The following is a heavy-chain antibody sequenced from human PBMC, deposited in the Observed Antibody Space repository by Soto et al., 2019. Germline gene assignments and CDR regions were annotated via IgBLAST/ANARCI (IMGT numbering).Heavy chain of an antibody. CDR2: IYHSGST. CDR3: ARETYWYFDL. CDR1: VGPISRGVYS. J-gene: IGHJ2*01. Sequence: QRQESVSGLVKLSQTLSLPGAVSVGPISRGVYSGSWIRPPPGKGLEWIGYIYHSGSTYYNPSLKSRVTISVDRSKNQFSLKLSSVTAADTAVYYCARETYWYFDLWGRGTLVTVSS. V-gene: IGHV4-30-2*01.